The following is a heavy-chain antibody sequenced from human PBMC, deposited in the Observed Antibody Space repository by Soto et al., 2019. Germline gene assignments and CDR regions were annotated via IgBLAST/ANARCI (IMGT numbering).Heavy chain of an antibody. V-gene: IGHV1-8*01. Sequence: QVQLVQSGAEVKKPGASVKVSCKASGYTFTSYDINWVRQATGQGLEWMGWMNPNSGNTGYAQKFQXXVXMXXNTSISTAYMELSSLRSEDTAVYYCAREHSGSYPHWGQGTLVTVSS. CDR2: MNPNSGNT. J-gene: IGHJ4*02. D-gene: IGHD1-26*01. CDR1: GYTFTSYD. CDR3: AREHSGSYPH.